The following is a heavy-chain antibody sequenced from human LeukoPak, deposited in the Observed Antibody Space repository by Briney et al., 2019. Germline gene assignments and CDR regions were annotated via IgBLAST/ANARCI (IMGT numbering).Heavy chain of an antibody. D-gene: IGHD1-26*01. CDR1: GGSFSGYY. Sequence: PSETLSLTCAVYGGSFSGYYWSWIRQPAGKGLEWIGRIYTSGSTNYNPSLKSRVTMSVDTSKNQFSLKLSSVTAADTAVYYCASIPLRVGSYYFDYWGQGTLVTVSS. CDR2: IYTSGST. CDR3: ASIPLRVGSYYFDY. J-gene: IGHJ4*02. V-gene: IGHV4-59*10.